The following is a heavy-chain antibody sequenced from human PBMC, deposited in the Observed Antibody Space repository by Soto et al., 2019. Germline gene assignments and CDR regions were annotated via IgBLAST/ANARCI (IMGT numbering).Heavy chain of an antibody. CDR1: GYTFTGYY. Sequence: GASVKVSCKASGYTFTGYYMHWVRQAPGQGLEWMGWINPNSGGTNYAQKFQGRVAMTRDTSISTAYMELSRLRSDDTAVYYCARVRRSGTRAAFDIWGQGTMVTVSS. V-gene: IGHV1-2*02. J-gene: IGHJ3*02. D-gene: IGHD1-1*01. CDR3: ARVRRSGTRAAFDI. CDR2: INPNSGGT.